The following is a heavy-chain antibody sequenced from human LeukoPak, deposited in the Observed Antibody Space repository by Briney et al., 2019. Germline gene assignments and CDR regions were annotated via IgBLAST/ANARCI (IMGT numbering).Heavy chain of an antibody. CDR2: IKSKTDGGTT. D-gene: IGHD2-2*01. CDR1: GFTFSSYW. CDR3: TTEPNLGYCSSTSCYAFDY. J-gene: IGHJ4*02. Sequence: GGSLRLSCAASGFTFSSYWMNWVRQAPGKGLEWAGRIKSKTDGGTTDYAAPVKGRFTISRDDSKNTLYLQMNSLKTEDTAVYYCTTEPNLGYCSSTSCYAFDYWGQGTLVTASS. V-gene: IGHV3-15*07.